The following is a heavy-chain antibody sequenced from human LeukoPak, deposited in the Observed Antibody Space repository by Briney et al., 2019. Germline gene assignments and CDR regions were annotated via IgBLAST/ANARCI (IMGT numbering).Heavy chain of an antibody. D-gene: IGHD2-2*02. CDR2: INPNRGGT. V-gene: IGHV1-2*02. Sequence: ASVKVSCKASGYTFTGYYMHWVRQAPGQGLEWMGWINPNRGGTNYAQKFQGRVTMTRDTSISTAYMELSRLRSDDTAVYYCARGSFRGYCLDTSCYTINYWGQGTLVTVSS. CDR3: ARGSFRGYCLDTSCYTINY. J-gene: IGHJ4*02. CDR1: GYTFTGYY.